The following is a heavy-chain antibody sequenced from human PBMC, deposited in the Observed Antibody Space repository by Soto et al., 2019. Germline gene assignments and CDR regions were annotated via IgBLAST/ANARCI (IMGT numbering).Heavy chain of an antibody. CDR2: INAGNGDT. CDR1: GFTFTTYA. J-gene: IGHJ4*02. Sequence: VQFVQSGAEVKKPGASVKVSCKASGFTFTTYAMHWVRQAPGQRLEWMGWINAGNGDTIYSQRFQGRVTITRDTSASTAYMELSSLRSEDTAVYYCARERGNSGTFDYWGQGTLVTVSS. D-gene: IGHD1-1*01. CDR3: ARERGNSGTFDY. V-gene: IGHV1-3*01.